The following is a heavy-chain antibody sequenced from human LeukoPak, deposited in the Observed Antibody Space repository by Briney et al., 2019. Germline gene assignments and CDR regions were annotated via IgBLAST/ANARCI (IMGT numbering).Heavy chain of an antibody. D-gene: IGHD3-22*01. J-gene: IGHJ1*01. CDR1: GFAFSSYW. Sequence: GGSLRLSCAASGFAFSSYWMSWVRQTPGKGLEWVAIILQDGSEKHYVASVKGRFTISRDNDKSSLYLQMNSLRGEDTAVYYCARGPIERVGYDSSGYYYGYFQHWGQGTLVTVSS. CDR2: ILQDGSEK. CDR3: ARGPIERVGYDSSGYYYGYFQH. V-gene: IGHV3-7*01.